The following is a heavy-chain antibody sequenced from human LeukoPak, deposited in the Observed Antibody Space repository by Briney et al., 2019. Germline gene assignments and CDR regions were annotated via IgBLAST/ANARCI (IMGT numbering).Heavy chain of an antibody. CDR1: GFTFSSYG. V-gene: IGHV3-30*18. D-gene: IGHD4-11*01. CDR2: ISYDGSNK. J-gene: IGHJ3*02. CDR3: AKNSAPHAFDT. Sequence: GGSLRLSCAASGFTFSSYGMHWVRQAPGKGLEWVAVISYDGSNKYYADSVKGRFTISRDNSKNTLYLQMNSLRAEDTAVYYCAKNSAPHAFDTWGQGTMVTVSS.